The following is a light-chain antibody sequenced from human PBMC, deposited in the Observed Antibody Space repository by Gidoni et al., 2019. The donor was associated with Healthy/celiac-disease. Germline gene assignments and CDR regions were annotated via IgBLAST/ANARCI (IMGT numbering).Light chain of an antibody. Sequence: EIVLTQSPATLSLAPGERVTLSCRASQSVSSYLAWYQQKPGPAPRLLTYDASNRATGIPARFSGSGSGTDFTLTISSLEPEDFAVYYFQTARTFGQGTKVDI. CDR2: DAS. CDR3: QTART. J-gene: IGKJ1*01. V-gene: IGKV3-11*01. CDR1: QSVSSY.